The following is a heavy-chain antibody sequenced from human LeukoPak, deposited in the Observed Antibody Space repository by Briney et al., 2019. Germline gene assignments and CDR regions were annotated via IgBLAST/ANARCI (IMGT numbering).Heavy chain of an antibody. Sequence: GESLKISCKGSGYSFTSYWISWVRQMPGKGLEWMGRIDPSDSYTNYSPSFQGHVTISADKSISTAYLQWSNLKASDTAMYYCASAVGDDAFDIWGQGTMVTVSS. D-gene: IGHD3-16*01. V-gene: IGHV5-10-1*01. CDR3: ASAVGDDAFDI. J-gene: IGHJ3*02. CDR2: IDPSDSYT. CDR1: GYSFTSYW.